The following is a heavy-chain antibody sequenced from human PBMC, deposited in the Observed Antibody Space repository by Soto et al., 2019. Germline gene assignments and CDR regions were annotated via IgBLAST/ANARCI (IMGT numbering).Heavy chain of an antibody. V-gene: IGHV3-21*01. CDR1: GFTFSSYS. D-gene: IGHD3-22*01. Sequence: PGGSLRLSCAASGFTFSSYSMNWVRQAPGKGLEWVSSISSSSSPIYYADSVKGRFTISRDNAKNSLYLQMISLRAEDTAVYYCARVVDYYDPHYFKCMDVWGQGTTVTVSS. CDR3: ARVVDYYDPHYFKCMDV. CDR2: ISSSSSPI. J-gene: IGHJ6*02.